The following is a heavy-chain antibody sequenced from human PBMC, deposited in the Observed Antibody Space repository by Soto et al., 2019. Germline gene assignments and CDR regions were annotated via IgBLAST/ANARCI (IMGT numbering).Heavy chain of an antibody. CDR1: GDSVSSNSAA. CDR2: TYYRSKWYT. J-gene: IGHJ4*02. D-gene: IGHD6-19*01. V-gene: IGHV6-1*01. CDR3: ARLAPGGSGGGGDY. Sequence: QVQLQQSGPGLVKPSQTLSLTCAISGDSVSSNSAAWNWIRQSPSRGLEWLGRTYYRSKWYTDYAVSVRSRITINPDPSKNHFSLQLNSVTPDDTAVYYCARLAPGGSGGGGDYWGQGTLVTVSS.